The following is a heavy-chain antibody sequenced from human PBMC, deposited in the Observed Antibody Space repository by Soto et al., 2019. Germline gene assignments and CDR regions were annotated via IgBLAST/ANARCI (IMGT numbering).Heavy chain of an antibody. CDR3: ATEVHCGGGSCSWSEGFDY. CDR1: GFIFSSYG. D-gene: IGHD2-15*01. Sequence: QVPLVESGGGVVQPGRSLRLSCAASGFIFSSYGMHWVRQAPGKGLEWVAVISYEGSHTYYADSVKGRFTITRDNSKNTLYLQMNSLRPEDTAVYYCATEVHCGGGSCSWSEGFDYWGQGTLLTVSS. J-gene: IGHJ4*02. V-gene: IGHV3-30*03. CDR2: ISYEGSHT.